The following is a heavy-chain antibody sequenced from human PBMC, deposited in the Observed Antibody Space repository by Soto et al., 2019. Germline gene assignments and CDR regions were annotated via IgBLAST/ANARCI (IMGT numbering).Heavy chain of an antibody. Sequence: QVQVQQWGAGLLKPSETLSLTCAVYSGSFSDYSWNWVRQSPGKGLEWIGEVNHSGSTNYNPSLRSRVTISRDTSKKQFSLKLTSVTAADTAVYYCVRGTPSVVTMVRGVILDYWGQGTLVTVSS. CDR1: SGSFSDYS. CDR2: VNHSGST. CDR3: VRGTPSVVTMVRGVILDY. D-gene: IGHD3-10*01. J-gene: IGHJ4*02. V-gene: IGHV4-34*01.